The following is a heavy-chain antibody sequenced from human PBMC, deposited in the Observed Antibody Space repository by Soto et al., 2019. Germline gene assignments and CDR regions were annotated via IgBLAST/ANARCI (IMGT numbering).Heavy chain of an antibody. D-gene: IGHD3-22*01. CDR3: AVLYYYDSSGYYRDY. V-gene: IGHV1-58*01. J-gene: IGHJ4*02. Sequence: SVKVSCKASGFTFTSSAVQWVRQARGQRLEWIGWIVVGSGNTNYAQKFQERVTITRDMSTSTAYMELSSLRSEDTAVYYCAVLYYYDSSGYYRDYWGQGTLVTVSS. CDR1: GFTFTSSA. CDR2: IVVGSGNT.